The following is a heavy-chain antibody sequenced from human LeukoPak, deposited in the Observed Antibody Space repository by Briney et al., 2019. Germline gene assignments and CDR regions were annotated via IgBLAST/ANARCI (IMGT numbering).Heavy chain of an antibody. Sequence: PSETLSLTCAVYGGSFSGYYGCWIRQPPGKGLEWIGEINHSGSTNYNPSLKSRVTISVDTSKNQFSLKLTSVTAADTAVYYCLVVVAATPVHWFDPWGQGTLVTVSS. D-gene: IGHD2-15*01. CDR3: LVVVAATPVHWFDP. V-gene: IGHV4-34*03. CDR1: GGSFSGYY. J-gene: IGHJ5*02. CDR2: INHSGST.